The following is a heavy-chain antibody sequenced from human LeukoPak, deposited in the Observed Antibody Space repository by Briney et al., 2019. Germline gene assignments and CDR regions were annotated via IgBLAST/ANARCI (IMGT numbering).Heavy chain of an antibody. Sequence: SQTLSLTCTDSGGCISTCGFYWIWVRQPPGKGLEGSVYIYHSGSTYYNLSLKSSLTISVDTSKNQFPLEISSVTVADTAVYFCARAGRGDNYYYNLDGWVKGATATDSS. J-gene: IGHJ6*03. D-gene: IGHD3-10*01. CDR1: GGCISTCGFY. CDR2: IYHSGST. V-gene: IGHV4-31*03. CDR3: ARAGRGDNYYYNLDG.